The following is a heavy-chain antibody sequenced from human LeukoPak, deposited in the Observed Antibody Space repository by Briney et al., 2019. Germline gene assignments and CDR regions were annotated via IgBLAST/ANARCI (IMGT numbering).Heavy chain of an antibody. Sequence: GGSLRLSCAASGFTFSSYWMSWVRQAPGKGLEWVANINRDGSEKYYVDSVKGRFTISRDNAKNSLYLQMNSLRAEGTAVYYCARDVATISNWFDPWGQGTLVTVSS. CDR2: INRDGSEK. CDR3: ARDVATISNWFDP. CDR1: GFTFSSYW. J-gene: IGHJ5*02. V-gene: IGHV3-7*01. D-gene: IGHD5-24*01.